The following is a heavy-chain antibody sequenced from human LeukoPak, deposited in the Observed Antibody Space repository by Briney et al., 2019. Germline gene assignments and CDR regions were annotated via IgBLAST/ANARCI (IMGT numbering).Heavy chain of an antibody. CDR3: AIGTKPASGYSYGYKSGDRGLFDY. CDR1: GFTFSSYS. CDR2: ISSSSSYI. Sequence: TGGSLRLSCAASGFTFSSYSMNWVRQAPGKGLEWVSSISSSSSYIYYADSVKGRFTISRDNAKNSLYLQMNSLRAEDTAVYYCAIGTKPASGYSYGYKSGDRGLFDYWGQGTLVTVSS. V-gene: IGHV3-21*01. D-gene: IGHD5-18*01. J-gene: IGHJ4*02.